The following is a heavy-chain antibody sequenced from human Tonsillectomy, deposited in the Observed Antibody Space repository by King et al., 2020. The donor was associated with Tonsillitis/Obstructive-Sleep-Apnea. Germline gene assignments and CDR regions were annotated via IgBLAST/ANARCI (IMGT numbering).Heavy chain of an antibody. J-gene: IGHJ3*02. CDR1: GGSFSGYF. Sequence: VQLQQWGAGLLKPSETLSLTCGVFGGSFSGYFWNWIRQPPGKGLEWIGEINHSASTNYNPSLESRVTVSVDTSKNQFSLRLTSVTAADTAVYYCARVPSGSYSDAFDIWGQGTMVTVSS. V-gene: IGHV4-34*01. D-gene: IGHD1-26*01. CDR2: INHSAST. CDR3: ARVPSGSYSDAFDI.